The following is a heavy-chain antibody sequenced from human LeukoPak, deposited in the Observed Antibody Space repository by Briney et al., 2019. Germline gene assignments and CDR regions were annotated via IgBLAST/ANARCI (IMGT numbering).Heavy chain of an antibody. J-gene: IGHJ4*02. CDR1: GGSISSYY. Sequence: PSETLSLTCTVSGGSISSYYWSWIRQPPGKGLEWIGYIYYSGSTNYNPSLKSRVTISVDTSKNQFSLKLSSVTAADTAVYYCARFMAQSPQYYFDYWGQGTLVTVSS. D-gene: IGHD5-24*01. V-gene: IGHV4-59*01. CDR3: ARFMAQSPQYYFDY. CDR2: IYYSGST.